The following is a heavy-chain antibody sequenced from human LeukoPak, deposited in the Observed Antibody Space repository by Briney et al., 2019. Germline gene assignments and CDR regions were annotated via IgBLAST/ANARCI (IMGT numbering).Heavy chain of an antibody. CDR2: IIPIFGTA. CDR1: GGTFSSYA. D-gene: IGHD3-22*01. CDR3: AREGYYDSSGYYDY. J-gene: IGHJ4*02. V-gene: IGHV1-69*05. Sequence: SVKVSXKASGGTFSSYAISWVRQAPGQGLEWMGRIIPIFGTANYAQKFQGRVTITTDESTSTAYMELSSLRSEDTAVYYCAREGYYDSSGYYDYWGQGTLVTVSS.